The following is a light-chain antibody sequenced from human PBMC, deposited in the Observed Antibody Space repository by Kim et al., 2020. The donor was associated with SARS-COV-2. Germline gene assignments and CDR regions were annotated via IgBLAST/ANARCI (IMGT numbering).Light chain of an antibody. J-gene: IGKJ4*01. Sequence: VAPGERATRPCRASQSVSSNLAWYQQKPGQAPRLLIYGASTRATGIPARFSGSGSGTEFTLTISSLQSEDFAVYYCQQYNNWPPLTFGGGTKVEI. CDR3: QQYNNWPPLT. CDR1: QSVSSN. V-gene: IGKV3-15*01. CDR2: GAS.